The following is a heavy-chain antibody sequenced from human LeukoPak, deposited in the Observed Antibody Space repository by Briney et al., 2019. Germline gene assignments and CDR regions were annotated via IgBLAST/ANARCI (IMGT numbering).Heavy chain of an antibody. D-gene: IGHD5-18*01. CDR1: GGSISSYY. Sequence: SETLSLTCTVSGGSISSYYWSWIRQPAGKGLEWIGRIYTSGSTNYNPSLKSRVTMSVDTSKNQFSLKLSSVTAADTAVYHCARAVTRGYSYGLDAFDIWGQGTMVTVSS. CDR2: IYTSGST. V-gene: IGHV4-4*07. J-gene: IGHJ3*02. CDR3: ARAVTRGYSYGLDAFDI.